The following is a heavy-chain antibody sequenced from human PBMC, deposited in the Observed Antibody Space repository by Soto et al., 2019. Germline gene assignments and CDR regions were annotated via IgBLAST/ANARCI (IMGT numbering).Heavy chain of an antibody. D-gene: IGHD2-15*01. J-gene: IGHJ4*02. V-gene: IGHV1-69*01. CDR3: AFGHATSWLTVVYFHS. CDR2: IIHRFGTY. Sequence: VLLVQSGAEVKKPGSSVRVACQASGGTLTNSAISWVRQSPGQGLEWRVGIIHRFGTYNYAQNFQAIVSITADESTATAYMDLSSLRSEDTAGYYCAFGHATSWLTVVYFHSWGPGTLVTVSS. CDR1: GGTLTNSA.